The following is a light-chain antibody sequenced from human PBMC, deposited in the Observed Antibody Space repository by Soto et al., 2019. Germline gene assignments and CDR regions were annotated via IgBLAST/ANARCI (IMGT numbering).Light chain of an antibody. V-gene: IGKV3-11*01. J-gene: IGKJ4*01. CDR1: QSVSSY. Sequence: EIVLTQSPATLSLSPGERATLSCRPSQSVSSYLAWYQQKPGQAPRLLIYDASNRATGIPARFSGSGSGTDFPLTISSLEPEDFAVYYCQQRSNWPLTFGGGTKVEIK. CDR3: QQRSNWPLT. CDR2: DAS.